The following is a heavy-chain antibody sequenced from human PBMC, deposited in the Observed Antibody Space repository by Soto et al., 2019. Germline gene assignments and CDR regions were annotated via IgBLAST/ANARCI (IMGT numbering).Heavy chain of an antibody. J-gene: IGHJ4*02. CDR3: ARVYHDGSGYYYREFDY. D-gene: IGHD3-22*01. V-gene: IGHV1-18*01. Sequence: QVQLVQSEAEVKRPGASVTVSCKASGYTFTYYYISWLRQVPGQGLEWMGWINAHNGDTKYAHNLQDRVTMTTDTSTSTAYMELRSLRSDDTAVYYCARVYHDGSGYYYREFDYWGQGALVTVSS. CDR1: GYTFTYYY. CDR2: INAHNGDT.